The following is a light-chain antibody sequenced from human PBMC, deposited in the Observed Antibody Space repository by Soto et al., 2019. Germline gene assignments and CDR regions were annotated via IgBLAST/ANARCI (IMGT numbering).Light chain of an antibody. Sequence: DIQLTQSPSFLSASVGDRVTITCRASQGISSYLAWYQQKPGNAPKLLIYAASTLQSGVPSRFSGSGSGTEFTLTISSLQPEDFATYYCQQLNSYPFTVGGGTKVDIK. CDR3: QQLNSYPFT. CDR1: QGISSY. CDR2: AAS. J-gene: IGKJ4*01. V-gene: IGKV1-9*01.